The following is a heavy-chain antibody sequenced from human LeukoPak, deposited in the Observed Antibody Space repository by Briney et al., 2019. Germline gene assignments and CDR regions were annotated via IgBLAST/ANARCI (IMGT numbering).Heavy chain of an antibody. CDR1: GYTFTSYG. D-gene: IGHD3-10*01. J-gene: IGHJ4*02. V-gene: IGHV1-18*01. Sequence: GASVKVSCKASGYTFTSYGISWVRQAPGQGLEWMGWISAYNGNTNYAQKLQGRVTMTTDTSTSTAYMELRSLRSDDTAVYYCAKTHSEPYSGSGSYYTQYYFDYWGQGTLVTVSS. CDR2: ISAYNGNT. CDR3: AKTHSEPYSGSGSYYTQYYFDY.